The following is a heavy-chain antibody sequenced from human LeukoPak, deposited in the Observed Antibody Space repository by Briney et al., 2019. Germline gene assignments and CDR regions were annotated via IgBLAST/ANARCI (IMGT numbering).Heavy chain of an antibody. CDR1: GGSISSSSYY. J-gene: IGHJ5*02. Sequence: SETLSLTCIVFGGSISSSSYYWSWVRQPPGKGLEWIGYVFNRATTNYNPSLESRVTISVDTSKNQFSLKLTSVTPADTAVYYCARDRASGRNWFDRWGQGTLVTVSS. D-gene: IGHD6-13*01. V-gene: IGHV4-61*01. CDR2: VFNRATT. CDR3: ARDRASGRNWFDR.